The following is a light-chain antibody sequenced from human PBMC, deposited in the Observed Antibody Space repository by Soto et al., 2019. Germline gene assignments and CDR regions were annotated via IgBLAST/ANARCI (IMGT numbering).Light chain of an antibody. CDR2: AAS. CDR1: QSISSY. J-gene: IGKJ4*01. CDR3: QQSYSTPRLT. V-gene: IGKV1-39*01. Sequence: EIQMTQSPSSLSASVGDRFTITCRSSQSISSYLNWYQQKPGKAPKLLIYAASSLQSGVPSRFSGSGSGTDFTLTISSLQPEDFAAYYCQQSYSTPRLTFGGGTKVDIK.